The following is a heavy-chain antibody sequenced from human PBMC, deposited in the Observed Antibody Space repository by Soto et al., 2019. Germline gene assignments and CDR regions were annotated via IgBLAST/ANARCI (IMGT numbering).Heavy chain of an antibody. D-gene: IGHD2-8*02. CDR3: ARDKITGLFDY. CDR2: INHSGST. J-gene: IGHJ4*02. V-gene: IGHV4-34*01. CDR1: GGSFSGYY. Sequence: QVQLQQWGAGLLKPSETLSLTCAVYGGSFSGYYWTWIRQPPGTGLEWIGEINHSGSTNYNPSLKSRVTISVDTSKNQFSLKLTSVTAAYTAVYCCARDKITGLFDYWGQGTLVTVSS.